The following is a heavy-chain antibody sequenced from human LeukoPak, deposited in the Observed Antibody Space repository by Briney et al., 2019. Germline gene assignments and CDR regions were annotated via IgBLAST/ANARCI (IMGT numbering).Heavy chain of an antibody. D-gene: IGHD3-10*01. V-gene: IGHV1-2*02. CDR3: ARVHVLLWFGELLSYGMDV. Sequence: ASVKVSCKASGYTFTGYYMHWVRQAPGQGLEWMGWINPSSGGTNYAQKFQGRVTMTRDTSISTAYMELSRLRSDDTAVYYCARVHVLLWFGELLSYGMDVWGQGTTVTVSS. J-gene: IGHJ6*02. CDR2: INPSSGGT. CDR1: GYTFTGYY.